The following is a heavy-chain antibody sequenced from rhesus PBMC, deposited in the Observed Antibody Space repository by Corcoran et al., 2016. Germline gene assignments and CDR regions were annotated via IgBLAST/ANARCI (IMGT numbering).Heavy chain of an antibody. CDR2: IYGTGSSI. V-gene: IGHV4-169*01. D-gene: IGHD4-29*01. J-gene: IGHJ4*01. CDR1: GGSISSNY. Sequence: QLQLQESGPGLVKPSETLSVTCAVSGGSISSNYWSWSRQPPGKGLEWIGRIYGTGSSIKYNPSLKSRVTLSVDTSKNQLSLKLSSVTAADTAVYYCARRVAATYFDYWGQGVLVTVSS. CDR3: ARRVAATYFDY.